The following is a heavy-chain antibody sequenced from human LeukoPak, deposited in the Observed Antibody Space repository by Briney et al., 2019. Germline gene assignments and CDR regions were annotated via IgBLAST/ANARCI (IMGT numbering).Heavy chain of an antibody. Sequence: PGGSLRLSCAASGFTFTNYWMTWVRQAPGGGPEWLANINKDGSEEYYADSVKGRFTISRDNAKNSLYLQMNSLRAEDTAVYYCARDAVRGGDCDYWGQGTLVAVSS. CDR3: ARDAVRGGDCDY. V-gene: IGHV3-7*01. D-gene: IGHD2-21*02. CDR1: GFTFTNYW. J-gene: IGHJ4*02. CDR2: INKDGSEE.